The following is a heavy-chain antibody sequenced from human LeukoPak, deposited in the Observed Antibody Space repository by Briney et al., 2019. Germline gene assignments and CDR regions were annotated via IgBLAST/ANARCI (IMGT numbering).Heavy chain of an antibody. D-gene: IGHD6-6*01. CDR1: GCSISSGGYY. V-gene: IGHV4-31*03. Sequence: PSQTLSLNCTVSGCSISSGGYYWSWLRQHPGKGLEWIGYIYYSGSTYYNPSLKSRVTISVDTSKNQFSLKLSSVTAADTAVYYCAGTSIAYEFFDYWGQGTLVTVSS. CDR3: AGTSIAYEFFDY. J-gene: IGHJ4*02. CDR2: IYYSGST.